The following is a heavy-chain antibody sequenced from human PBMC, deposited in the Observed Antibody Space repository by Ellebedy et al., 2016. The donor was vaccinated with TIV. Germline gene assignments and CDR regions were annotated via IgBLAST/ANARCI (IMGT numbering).Heavy chain of an antibody. CDR1: GYTFTSYY. D-gene: IGHD3-22*01. V-gene: IGHV1-46*01. CDR2: INPSGGST. J-gene: IGHJ4*02. CDR3: ARGELGVVVITTFVY. Sequence: ASVKVSCKASGYTFTSYYMHWVRQAPGQGLEWMGIINPSGGSTSYAQKFQGRVTMTRDTSTSTVYMELSSLRSEDTAVYYCARGELGVVVITTFVYWGQGTLVTVSS.